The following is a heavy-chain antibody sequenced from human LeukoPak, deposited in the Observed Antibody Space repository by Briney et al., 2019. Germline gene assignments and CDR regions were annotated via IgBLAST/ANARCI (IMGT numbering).Heavy chain of an antibody. CDR2: IKQDGSEK. CDR3: ATSMMTTVTTGYFDY. D-gene: IGHD4-17*01. CDR1: GFTFSSYW. V-gene: IGHV3-7*02. Sequence: PGGSLRLSCAASGFTFSSYWMNWVRQAPGKGLEWVANIKQDGSEKYYVDSVKGRFTISRDNAKNSLYLQMNSLRAEGTAVYYCATSMMTTVTTGYFDYWGQGTLVTVSS. J-gene: IGHJ4*02.